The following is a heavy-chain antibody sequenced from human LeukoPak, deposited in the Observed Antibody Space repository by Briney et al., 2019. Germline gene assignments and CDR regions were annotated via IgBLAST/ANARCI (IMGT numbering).Heavy chain of an antibody. V-gene: IGHV3-30*18. CDR3: AKDPRAYGDSNWFDP. CDR1: GFTFSSYG. Sequence: GRSLRLSCAASGFTFSSYGMHWVRQAPGKGLEGVAVISYDGSNKYYADSVRGRFTISRDNSKNTLYLQMNSLRAEDTAVYYCAKDPRAYGDSNWFDPWGQGTLVTVSS. D-gene: IGHD4-17*01. CDR2: ISYDGSNK. J-gene: IGHJ5*02.